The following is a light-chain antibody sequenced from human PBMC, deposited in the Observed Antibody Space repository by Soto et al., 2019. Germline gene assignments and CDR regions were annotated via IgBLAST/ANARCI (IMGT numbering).Light chain of an antibody. V-gene: IGKV3-11*01. J-gene: IGKJ3*01. CDR1: QSVSSN. CDR2: DAS. Sequence: EIVLIQSPATLSLSPGERATLSCRASQSVSSNLAWYQQNPGQSPRLLIFDASNRATGIPARFSGSGSGTDFILTISRLEPEDFAVYYCQQRGTFGPGTKVEIK. CDR3: QQRGT.